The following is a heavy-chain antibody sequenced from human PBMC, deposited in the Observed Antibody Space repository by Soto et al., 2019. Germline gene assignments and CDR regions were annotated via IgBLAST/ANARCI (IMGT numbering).Heavy chain of an antibody. V-gene: IGHV1-69*02. CDR3: ARGIFDVVVVAAMDYFDY. J-gene: IGHJ4*02. CDR2: IIPILGIA. Sequence: QVQLVQSGAEVKKPGSSVKVSCKASGGTFSSYTISWVRQAPGQGLEWMGRIIPILGIANYAQKFQGRVTITADKPTSTAYMELSSLRSEDTAVYYCARGIFDVVVVAAMDYFDYWGQGTLVTVSS. D-gene: IGHD2-15*01. CDR1: GGTFSSYT.